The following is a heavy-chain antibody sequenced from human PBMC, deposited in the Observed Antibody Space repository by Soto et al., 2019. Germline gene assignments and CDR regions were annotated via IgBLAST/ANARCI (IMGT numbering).Heavy chain of an antibody. V-gene: IGHV2-5*02. D-gene: IGHD3-10*01. J-gene: IGHJ4*02. CDR3: AHSRNLITEDAQVGDFDS. Sequence: QITLKASGTTLVKPTQTLTLTCSFSGFSLTTDGEGVGWVRQTPGEALEWLALIYWDDDERYSPSLKTRLTITKDTSKNQVVLIMTNMAPMDTATYYCAHSRNLITEDAQVGDFDSWGQGTLVTVSS. CDR1: GFSLTTDGEG. CDR2: IYWDDDE.